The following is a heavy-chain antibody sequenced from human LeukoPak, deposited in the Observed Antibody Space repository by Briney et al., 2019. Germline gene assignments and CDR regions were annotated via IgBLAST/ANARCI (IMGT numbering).Heavy chain of an antibody. CDR3: ARGGQIYDYVWGSYRYNGVYFDY. CDR1: GGSISSSSYY. V-gene: IGHV4-39*07. J-gene: IGHJ4*02. Sequence: SETLSLTCTVSGGSISSSSYYWGWIRQPPGKGLEWIGSIYYSGSTYYNPSLKSRVTISVDTSKNQFSLKLSSVTAADTAVYYCARGGQIYDYVWGSYRYNGVYFDYWGQGTLVTVSS. CDR2: IYYSGST. D-gene: IGHD3-16*02.